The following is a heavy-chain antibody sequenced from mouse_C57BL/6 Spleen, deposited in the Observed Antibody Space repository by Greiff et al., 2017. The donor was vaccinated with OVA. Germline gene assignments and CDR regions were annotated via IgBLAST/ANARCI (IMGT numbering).Heavy chain of an antibody. CDR1: GFPITSGYY. Sequence: QVQLQQSGPGLVKPSQSLFLTCSITGFPITSGYYWIWIRQSPGKPLEWMGYITHSGETFYNPSLQSPISITRETSKNQFFLQLNSVTTEDTAMYYCAGDRYGYRYFDVWGTGTTVTVSS. CDR2: ITHSGET. J-gene: IGHJ1*03. CDR3: AGDRYGYRYFDV. D-gene: IGHD1-1*02. V-gene: IGHV12-3*01.